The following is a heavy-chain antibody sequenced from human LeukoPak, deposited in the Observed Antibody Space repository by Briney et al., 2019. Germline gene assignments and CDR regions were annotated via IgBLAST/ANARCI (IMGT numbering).Heavy chain of an antibody. Sequence: GGSLRLSCAASGFTFSSYAMSWVRRAPGKGLEWVSAISGSGGNTYYADSVKGRFTISRDNSKNTLYLQMSSLRAEDTAVYYCAKDQEAVAGLSPPGYWGQGTLVTVSS. J-gene: IGHJ4*02. D-gene: IGHD6-19*01. V-gene: IGHV3-23*01. CDR3: AKDQEAVAGLSPPGY. CDR1: GFTFSSYA. CDR2: ISGSGGNT.